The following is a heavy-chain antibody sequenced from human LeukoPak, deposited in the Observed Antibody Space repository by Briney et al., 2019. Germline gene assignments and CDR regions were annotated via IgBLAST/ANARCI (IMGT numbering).Heavy chain of an antibody. CDR2: IWYDGRTQ. CDR1: GFTFSTYG. D-gene: IGHD3-22*01. V-gene: IGHV3-33*01. J-gene: IGHJ4*02. Sequence: GSLRLSCAASGFTFSTYGMHWVRQAPGQGVEGGAVIWYDGRTQFYAESVKGRFAVSRDNSKNTLYLQMNSLRAEDTAVYHCARGEYYHESSGYPNYWGQGTLVTVSS. CDR3: ARGEYYHESSGYPNY.